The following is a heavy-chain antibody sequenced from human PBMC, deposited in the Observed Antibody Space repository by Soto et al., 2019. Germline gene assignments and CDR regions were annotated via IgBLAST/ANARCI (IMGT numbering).Heavy chain of an antibody. V-gene: IGHV4-30-4*01. CDR3: ARDLRGYGNFDY. J-gene: IGHJ4*02. D-gene: IGHD5-12*01. CDR2: IYYGGTT. CDR1: GCSISSDDSY. Sequence: PSETLSLTCTVSGCSISSDDSYWSWIRQPPGKGLEWIGYIYYGGTTYYNPSLKSRATISVDTSKNQFSLKLSSVTAADTAVYYCARDLRGYGNFDYWGQGTLVTVS.